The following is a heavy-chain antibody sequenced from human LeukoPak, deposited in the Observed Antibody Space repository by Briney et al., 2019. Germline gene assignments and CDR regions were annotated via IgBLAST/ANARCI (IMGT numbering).Heavy chain of an antibody. D-gene: IGHD3-10*01. CDR3: ATDGSSRPESY. J-gene: IGHJ4*02. CDR1: GFTVNSNY. V-gene: IGHV3-66*01. Sequence: PGGSLRLSCAASGFTVNSNYMIWVRQAPGKGLEWVSLVDPGGSTYYAESVKGRFSISRDNSRNTVCLQMYSLRADDTAVYYCATDGSSRPESYWGQGTRVTVSS. CDR2: VDPGGST.